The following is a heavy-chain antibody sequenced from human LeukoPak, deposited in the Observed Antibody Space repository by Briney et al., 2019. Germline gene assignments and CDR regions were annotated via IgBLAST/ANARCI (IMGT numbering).Heavy chain of an antibody. J-gene: IGHJ2*01. D-gene: IGHD6-19*01. CDR3: ARPPYSSGWYHNWYFDL. CDR2: IKQDGSEK. Sequence: GGSLRLSCAASGFTFSSYWMTWVRQAPGKGLEWVANIKQDGSEKYYVDSVKGRFTISRDNAKNSLYLQMNSLRAEDTAVYYCARPPYSSGWYHNWYFDLWGRGTLVTVSS. CDR1: GFTFSSYW. V-gene: IGHV3-7*01.